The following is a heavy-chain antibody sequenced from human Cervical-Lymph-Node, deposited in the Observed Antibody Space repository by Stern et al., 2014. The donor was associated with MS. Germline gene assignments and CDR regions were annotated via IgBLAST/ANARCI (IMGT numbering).Heavy chain of an antibody. V-gene: IGHV4-61*02. CDR3: ASSQGYHYGLDV. CDR2: IYTTANI. Sequence: QVQLQESGPGLVKPSQTLSLTCTVSGASINSVGFYWSWIRQPAGKGLEWIGRIYTTANINYNPSLKSRFTISKDTSRNQFSLRLRSVTAADAATYYCASSQGYHYGLDVWGQGTTVTVSS. CDR1: GASINSVGFY. J-gene: IGHJ6*02.